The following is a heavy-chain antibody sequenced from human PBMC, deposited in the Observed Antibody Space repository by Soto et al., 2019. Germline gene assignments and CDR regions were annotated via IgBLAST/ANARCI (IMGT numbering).Heavy chain of an antibody. CDR2: IVVGSGNT. V-gene: IGHV1-58*01. CDR3: AADIYSNYDVPSNWFDP. Sequence: ASVKVSCKASGFTFTSSAVQWVRQARGQRLEWIGWIVVGSGNTNYAQKFQERVTITRDMSTSTAYMELSSLRSEDTAVYYCAADIYSNYDVPSNWFDPWGQGPRSPSPQ. J-gene: IGHJ5*02. CDR1: GFTFTSSA. D-gene: IGHD4-4*01.